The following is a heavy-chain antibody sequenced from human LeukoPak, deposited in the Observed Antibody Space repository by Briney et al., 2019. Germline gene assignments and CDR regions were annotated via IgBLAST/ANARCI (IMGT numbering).Heavy chain of an antibody. CDR3: ARELSGGPAPDY. D-gene: IGHD6-19*01. J-gene: IGHJ4*02. CDR2: ISSSSSYI. Sequence: GGSLRLSCAASGFTFSSYSMNWVRQAPGKGLEWVSSISSSSSYIYYADSVKGRFTISRDNAKNSLYLQMNSPRAEDTAVYYCARELSGGPAPDYWGQGTLVTVSS. V-gene: IGHV3-21*01. CDR1: GFTFSSYS.